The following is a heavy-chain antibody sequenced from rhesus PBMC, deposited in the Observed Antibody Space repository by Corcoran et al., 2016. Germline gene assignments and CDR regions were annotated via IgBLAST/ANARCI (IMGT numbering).Heavy chain of an antibody. CDR2: FSGSSGST. CDR3: ARDLGPEDNSLDV. J-gene: IGHJ5-2*02. CDR1: GGSISSTF. V-gene: IGHV4-173*01. Sequence: QVQLQESGPGLVKPSETLSLTCAVSGGSISSTFWRLIRQPPGQGLEWIGRFSGSSGSTDYNPSLKSRVTMSTDTSKNQFSLKLSSVSAADTAVYYCARDLGPEDNSLDVWGRGLLVTVSS. D-gene: IGHD3-34*01.